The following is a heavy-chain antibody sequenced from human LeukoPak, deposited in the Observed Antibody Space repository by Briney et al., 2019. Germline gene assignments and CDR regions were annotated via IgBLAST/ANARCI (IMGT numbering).Heavy chain of an antibody. J-gene: IGHJ6*03. CDR1: GGSISSGSYY. CDR3: ARVKETVTTGNYYYYMDV. D-gene: IGHD4-17*01. V-gene: IGHV4-61*02. CDR2: IYTSGST. Sequence: SETLSLTCTVSGGSISSGSYYWSWIRQPAGKGLEWIGRIYTSGSTNYNPSLKSRVTISVDTSKNQFSLKLSSVTAADTAVYYCARVKETVTTGNYYYYMDVWGKGTTVTVSS.